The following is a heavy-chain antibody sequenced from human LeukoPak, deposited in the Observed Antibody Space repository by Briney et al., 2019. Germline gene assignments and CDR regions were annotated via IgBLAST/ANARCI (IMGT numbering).Heavy chain of an antibody. J-gene: IGHJ4*02. CDR2: ISGSGGST. V-gene: IGHV3-23*01. CDR1: GFTFSCYA. D-gene: IGHD2-2*01. Sequence: PGGSLRLSCAASGFTFSCYAMSGVRQAPGKGLEWVSAISGSGGSTYYADSVKGRFTNSRDNSKNTLYLQMNSLRAEDTAVYYCAKEMSTIVVVPAAIDYWGQGTLVTVSS. CDR3: AKEMSTIVVVPAAIDY.